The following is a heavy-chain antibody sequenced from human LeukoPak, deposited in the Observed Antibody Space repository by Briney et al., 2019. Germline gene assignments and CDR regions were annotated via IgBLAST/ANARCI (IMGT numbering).Heavy chain of an antibody. CDR1: GYTFTNYD. CDR3: ARARWFGEFTDYYFDY. D-gene: IGHD3-10*01. J-gene: IGHJ4*02. CDR2: MNPNSGNT. Sequence: ASVKVSCKASGYTFTNYDINWVRQATGQGLEWMGWMNPNSGNTGYAQKFQGRVTMTRNTSISTAYMELSSLRSEDTAVYYCARARWFGEFTDYYFDYWGQGTLVTVSS. V-gene: IGHV1-8*01.